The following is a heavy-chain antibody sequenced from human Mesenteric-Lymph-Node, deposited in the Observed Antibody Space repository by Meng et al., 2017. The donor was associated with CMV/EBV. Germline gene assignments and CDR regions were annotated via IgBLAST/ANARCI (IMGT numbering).Heavy chain of an antibody. J-gene: IGHJ4*02. CDR2: IDPNSGGT. V-gene: IGHV1-2*02. Sequence: ASVKVSCKTSGYTANGYYIHWVRQAPGQGLEWMGWIDPNSGGTNYAQTFQGRVTMTTETSTSTVYMELRSLRSDDTAVYYCARYYDSSGLYYEDFDYWGQGTPVTVSS. CDR1: GYTANGYY. D-gene: IGHD3-22*01. CDR3: ARYYDSSGLYYEDFDY.